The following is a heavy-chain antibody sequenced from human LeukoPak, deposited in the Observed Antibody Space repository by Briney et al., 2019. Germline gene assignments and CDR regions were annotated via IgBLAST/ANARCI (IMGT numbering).Heavy chain of an antibody. CDR3: AKVRGSGSYPRSPEKVFDY. J-gene: IGHJ4*02. Sequence: PGGSLRLSCAASGFTFSSYAMSWVRQAPGKGLEWVSAISGSGGSTYYADSVKGRFTISRDNSKNTLYLQMNSLRAEDTAVYYCAKVRGSGSYPRSPEKVFDYWGQGTLVTVSS. CDR1: GFTFSSYA. D-gene: IGHD3-10*01. CDR2: ISGSGGST. V-gene: IGHV3-23*01.